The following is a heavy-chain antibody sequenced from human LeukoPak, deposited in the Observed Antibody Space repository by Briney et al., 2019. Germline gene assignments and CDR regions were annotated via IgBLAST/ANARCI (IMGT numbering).Heavy chain of an antibody. Sequence: ASVKASCKASGGTFSSYAISWARQAPGQGLEWMGGIIPIFGTANYAQKFQGRVTITADESTSTAYMELSSLRSEDTAVYYCARASIAVAGRVYFQHWGQGTLVTVSS. V-gene: IGHV1-69*13. CDR2: IIPIFGTA. CDR1: GGTFSSYA. D-gene: IGHD6-19*01. J-gene: IGHJ1*01. CDR3: ARASIAVAGRVYFQH.